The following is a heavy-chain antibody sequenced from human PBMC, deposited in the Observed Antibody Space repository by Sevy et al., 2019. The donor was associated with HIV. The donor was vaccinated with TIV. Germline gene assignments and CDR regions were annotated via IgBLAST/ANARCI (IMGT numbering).Heavy chain of an antibody. CDR1: GFTFGDYC. J-gene: IGHJ4*02. Sequence: GGSLRLSCTVSGFTFGDYCMSWVRQAPGKGLEWVAFLKSKAHGGTLDYAASVKGRFTISRDDSKNIAHLQMNDLRTEDTAIYYCTQRKGAQSIFDYWGQGALVTVSS. D-gene: IGHD1-26*01. V-gene: IGHV3-49*04. CDR2: LKSKAHGGTL. CDR3: TQRKGAQSIFDY.